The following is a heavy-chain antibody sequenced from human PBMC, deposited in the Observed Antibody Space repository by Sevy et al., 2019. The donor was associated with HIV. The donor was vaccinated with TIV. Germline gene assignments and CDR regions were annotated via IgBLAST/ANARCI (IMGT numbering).Heavy chain of an antibody. V-gene: IGHV3-30-3*01. Sequence: GGSLRLSCAASGFTFSSYAMHWVRQAPGKGLEWVAVISYDGSNKYYAHSVKGRFTISRDNSKNTLYLQMNSLRAEDTAVYYCARARDYYDSSGYYYGGFDYWGQGTLVTVSS. J-gene: IGHJ4*02. D-gene: IGHD3-22*01. CDR1: GFTFSSYA. CDR3: ARARDYYDSSGYYYGGFDY. CDR2: ISYDGSNK.